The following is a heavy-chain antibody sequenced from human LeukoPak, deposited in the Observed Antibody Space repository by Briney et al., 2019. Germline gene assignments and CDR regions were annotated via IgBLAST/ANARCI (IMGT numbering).Heavy chain of an antibody. V-gene: IGHV4-39*01. J-gene: IGHJ4*02. CDR2: IYYSGST. Sequence: SETLSLTCTVSGGSISSSSYYWGWIRQPPGKGLEWIGSIYYSGSTYYNPSLKSRVTISVDTSKNQFSLKLSSVTAADTAVYYCARHESGSGWFPFDYWGQGTLVTVSS. D-gene: IGHD6-19*01. CDR1: GGSISSSSYY. CDR3: ARHESGSGWFPFDY.